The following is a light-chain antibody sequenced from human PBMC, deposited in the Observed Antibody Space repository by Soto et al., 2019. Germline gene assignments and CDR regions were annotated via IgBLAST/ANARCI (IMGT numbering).Light chain of an antibody. CDR3: QHYGSSWT. Sequence: EIVLTQSLGTLSLSPWERATLSCRASQSVSNNYLAWYQQKPGQAPRLLIYGASSRATGIPDRFSGSGSGTDFTLTISRLEPEDFAVYYCQHYGSSWTFGQGTKVDI. V-gene: IGKV3-20*01. CDR2: GAS. J-gene: IGKJ1*01. CDR1: QSVSNNY.